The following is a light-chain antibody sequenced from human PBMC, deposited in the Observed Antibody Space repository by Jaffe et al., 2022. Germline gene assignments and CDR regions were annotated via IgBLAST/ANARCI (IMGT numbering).Light chain of an antibody. V-gene: IGLV1-51*02. J-gene: IGLJ7*01. CDR1: SSNIGNNY. CDR2: ENN. Sequence: QSVLTQPPSVSAAPGQKVTISCSGSSSNIGNNYVSWYQQLPGTAPKLLIYENNKRPSGIPDRFSGSKSGTSATLGITGLQTGDEADYYCGTWDSSLSTVFGGGTQLTVL. CDR3: GTWDSSLSTV.